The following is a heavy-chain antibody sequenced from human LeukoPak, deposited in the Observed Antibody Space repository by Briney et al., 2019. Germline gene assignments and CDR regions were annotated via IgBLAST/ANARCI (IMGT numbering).Heavy chain of an antibody. Sequence: SETLSLTCTVSGGSISSGTYYWGWIRQPPGKGLEWIGSIYYSGGTYYNPSLKSRVTISIDTSKNHFSLKLSSVTAADTAVYFCARHTYYDYGMDVWGQGTTVTVSS. J-gene: IGHJ6*02. CDR3: ARHTYYDYGMDV. V-gene: IGHV4-39*02. CDR2: IYYSGGT. CDR1: GGSISSGTYY.